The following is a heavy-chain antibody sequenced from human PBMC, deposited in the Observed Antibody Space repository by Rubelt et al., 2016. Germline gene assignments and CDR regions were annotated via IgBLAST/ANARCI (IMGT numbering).Heavy chain of an antibody. CDR1: GGTFSSYA. V-gene: IGHV1-69*04. D-gene: IGHD6-19*01. CDR3: ARGWIPIAVGGTHKNAFDI. J-gene: IGHJ3*02. CDR2: IIPILGIA. Sequence: VSCKASGGTFSSYAISWVRQAPGQGLEWMGRIIPILGIANYAQKFQGRVTITADKSTSTAYMELSSLRSEDTAVYYCARGWIPIAVGGTHKNAFDIWGQGTMVTVSS.